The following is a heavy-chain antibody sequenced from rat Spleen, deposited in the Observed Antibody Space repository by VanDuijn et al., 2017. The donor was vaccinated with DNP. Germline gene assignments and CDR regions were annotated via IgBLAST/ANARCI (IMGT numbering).Heavy chain of an antibody. CDR2: ISTSGSST. Sequence: EVQLVESGGGLVQAGRSMKLSCAASGFTFSNSDMAWVRQAPRKGLEWVASISTSGSSTFYRDSVKGRITISRENAKNTLYLRMDSLRSEDTATYYCVRWNSGHFDYWGQGVMVTVSS. CDR3: VRWNSGHFDY. V-gene: IGHV5-25*01. J-gene: IGHJ2*01. D-gene: IGHD4-3*01. CDR1: GFTFSNSD.